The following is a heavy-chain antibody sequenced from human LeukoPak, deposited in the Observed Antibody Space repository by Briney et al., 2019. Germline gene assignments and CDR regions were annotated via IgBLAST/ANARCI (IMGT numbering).Heavy chain of an antibody. CDR1: GYSFTSRG. D-gene: IGHD6-19*01. CDR2: INADSGNT. CDR3: ARDEFSGGWYSH. V-gene: IGHV1-18*04. J-gene: IGHJ4*02. Sequence: ASVTVSCKASGYSFTSRGFSWVRQAPGQGLEWMGWINADSGNTNYAQKLQGRVTLTTDTSTNTAYMELRSLRSDDTAVYYCARDEFSGGWYSHWGQGTLVTVAS.